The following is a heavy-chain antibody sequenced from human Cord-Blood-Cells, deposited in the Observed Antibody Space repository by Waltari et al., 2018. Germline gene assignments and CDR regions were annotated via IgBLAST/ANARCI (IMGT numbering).Heavy chain of an antibody. CDR3: ARDQRVVITKYYFDY. CDR2: IKQDGSGK. D-gene: IGHD3-22*01. CDR1: GFTFSSYW. Sequence: EVQLVESGGGLVQPGGSLRLSCAASGFTFSSYWMSWVRQAPGKGLEWVANIKQDGSGKYYVDSVKGRFAISRDNAKNSLYLQMNSLRAEDTAVYYCARDQRVVITKYYFDYWGQGTLVTVSS. V-gene: IGHV3-7*01. J-gene: IGHJ4*02.